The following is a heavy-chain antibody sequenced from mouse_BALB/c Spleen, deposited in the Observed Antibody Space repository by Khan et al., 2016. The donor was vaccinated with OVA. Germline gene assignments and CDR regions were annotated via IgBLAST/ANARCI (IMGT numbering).Heavy chain of an antibody. CDR3: ARCAAYHYGSVGDAMDY. CDR1: GYTFTSYW. J-gene: IGHJ4*01. Sequence: VHLQESGTELAKPGASVKMSCKASGYTFTSYWIHWVKQRPGQGLEWIGYINPSTGYAEYNQKFKDQATLTADKSSRTAYMQLRRLTSEDSAVYYCARCAAYHYGSVGDAMDYWGQGTSVTVSS. D-gene: IGHD1-1*01. CDR2: INPSTGYA. V-gene: IGHV1-7*01.